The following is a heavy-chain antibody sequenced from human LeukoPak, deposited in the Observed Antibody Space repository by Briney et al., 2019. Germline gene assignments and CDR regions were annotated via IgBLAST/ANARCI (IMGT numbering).Heavy chain of an antibody. Sequence: GGSLRLSCAASGFTFSDAWMSWVRQAPGKGLEWVGRIKSKTDGGTTDYAAPVKGRFTISRDDSKSTLYVQMNSLKTEDTAVYYCTTVGKQPAWGDSSGAFDYWGQGTLVTVSS. CDR2: IKSKTDGGTT. CDR1: GFTFSDAW. D-gene: IGHD3-22*01. J-gene: IGHJ4*02. V-gene: IGHV3-15*01. CDR3: TTVGKQPAWGDSSGAFDY.